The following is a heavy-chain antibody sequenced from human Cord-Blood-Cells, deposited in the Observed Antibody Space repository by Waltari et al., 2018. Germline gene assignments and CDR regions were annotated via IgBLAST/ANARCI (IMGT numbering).Heavy chain of an antibody. CDR1: GGSISSSRYY. CDR3: ARQSTAMVDY. V-gene: IGHV4-39*01. CDR2: IYYSGST. J-gene: IGHJ4*02. Sequence: QLQLQESGPGLVKPSETLSLTCTVSGGSISSSRYYWGWIRQPPGKGLEWIGSIYYSGSTYYNPSLKSRVTISVDTSKNQFSLKLSSVTAADTAVYYCARQSTAMVDYWGQGTLVTVSS. D-gene: IGHD5-18*01.